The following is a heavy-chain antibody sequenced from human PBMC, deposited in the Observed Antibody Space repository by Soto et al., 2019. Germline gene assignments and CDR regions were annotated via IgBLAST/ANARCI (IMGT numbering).Heavy chain of an antibody. CDR3: ARARPTPGPFDN. CDR2: ISYSGST. Sequence: QVRLQESGPGLVKPSETLSLTCTVSGDSISSYYWNWIRQPPGKGPEWTGYISYSGSTNYNPSLKRRVTISVDTPKNQFPLNLSSVPAADRAGYYCARARPTPGPFDNGGQETLVTVPP. CDR1: GDSISSYY. V-gene: IGHV4-59*01. J-gene: IGHJ4*02.